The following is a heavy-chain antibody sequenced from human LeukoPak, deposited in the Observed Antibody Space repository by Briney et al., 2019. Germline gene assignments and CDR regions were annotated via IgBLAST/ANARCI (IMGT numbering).Heavy chain of an antibody. V-gene: IGHV3-33*01. J-gene: IGHJ4*02. CDR1: GIPFSSFG. Sequence: PGRSLRLSCAAPGIPFSSFGMHWLRQAPGKGLEWVAFIWYDGSNKYYADSVKGRFTISRDNSKNTLYLQMNSLTAEDTAAYYCARGTVTAPDYWGQGTLVTVSS. D-gene: IGHD2-21*02. CDR3: ARGTVTAPDY. CDR2: IWYDGSNK.